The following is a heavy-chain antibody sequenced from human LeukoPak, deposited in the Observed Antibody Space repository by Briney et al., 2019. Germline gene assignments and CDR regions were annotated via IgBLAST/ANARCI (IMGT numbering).Heavy chain of an antibody. J-gene: IGHJ4*02. D-gene: IGHD3-22*01. CDR1: GFTFSSYA. Sequence: PGRSLRLSCAASGFTFSSYAMHWVRQAPGKGLEWVAVISYDGSNKYYADSVKGRFTISRDNSKNTPYLQMNSLRAEDTAVYYCARGDYYDSTWEKYYFDYWGQGTLVTVSS. V-gene: IGHV3-30-3*01. CDR3: ARGDYYDSTWEKYYFDY. CDR2: ISYDGSNK.